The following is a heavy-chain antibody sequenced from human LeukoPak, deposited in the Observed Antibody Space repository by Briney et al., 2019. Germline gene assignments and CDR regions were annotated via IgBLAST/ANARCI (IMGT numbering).Heavy chain of an antibody. CDR2: ISYDGSNK. J-gene: IGHJ4*02. Sequence: HPGGSLRLSCAASGFTFSSYAMHWVRQAPGKGLEWVAVISYDGSNKYYADSVKGRFTISRDNSKNTLYLQMNSLRAEDTAVYYCARGRCGGSCYDGADWGQGTLVTVSS. CDR3: ARGRCGGSCYDGAD. D-gene: IGHD2-15*01. V-gene: IGHV3-30-3*01. CDR1: GFTFSSYA.